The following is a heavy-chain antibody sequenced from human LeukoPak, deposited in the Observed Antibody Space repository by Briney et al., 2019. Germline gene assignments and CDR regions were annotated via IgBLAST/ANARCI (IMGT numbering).Heavy chain of an antibody. CDR1: GFTFSSYW. D-gene: IGHD1-26*01. V-gene: IGHV3-74*01. J-gene: IGHJ4*02. CDR2: INTDGSST. CDR3: ARDRVGATTE. Sequence: TGGSLRLSCAASGFTFSSYWMHWVRHAPGEGLVWVSRINTDGSSTSYADSVKGRFTISRDNAKNTLYLQMNSLRAEDTAVYYCARDRVGATTEWGQGTLVTVSS.